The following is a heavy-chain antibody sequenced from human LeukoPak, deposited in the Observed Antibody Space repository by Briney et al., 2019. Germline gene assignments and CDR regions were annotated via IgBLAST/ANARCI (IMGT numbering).Heavy chain of an antibody. CDR2: MNPNSGNT. D-gene: IGHD3-3*01. J-gene: IGHJ6*02. V-gene: IGHV1-8*02. CDR3: ASGYYDFWSDYYLRAYYYYGMDV. Sequence: ASVKVSCKASGGTFSSYAINWVRQATGQGLEWMGWMNPNSGNTGYAQKFQGRVTMTRNTSISTAYMELSSLRSEDTAVYYCASGYYDFWSDYYLRAYYYYGMDVWGQGTTVTVSS. CDR1: GGTFSSYA.